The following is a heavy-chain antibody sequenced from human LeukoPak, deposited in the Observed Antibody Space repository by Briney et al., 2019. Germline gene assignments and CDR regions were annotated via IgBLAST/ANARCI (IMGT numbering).Heavy chain of an antibody. V-gene: IGHV1-46*01. CDR3: ARDPLITGIAARSYFDY. D-gene: IGHD6-6*01. CDR1: GYTFTSYY. J-gene: IGHJ4*02. CDR2: INPSGGST. Sequence: ASVKVSCKASGYTFTSYYMHWVRQAPGQGLEWMGIINPSGGSTSYAQKFQGRVTMTRDTSTSTVYMELSSLRSEDTAVYYCARDPLITGIAARSYFDYWGQGTLVTVSS.